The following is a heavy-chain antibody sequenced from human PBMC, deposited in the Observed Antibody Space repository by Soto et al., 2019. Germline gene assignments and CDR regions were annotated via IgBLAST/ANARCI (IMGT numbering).Heavy chain of an antibody. Sequence: SETLSLTCTVSGDSVNDDNFYWGWIRQSPGKGLEWIGHIYYNGNTYYSPSLKSRVLISVDTSKNQFSLEVTSVTAADTAVYYCARVYDFLWGGYNNFGYWGQGALVTVSS. CDR1: GDSVNDDNFY. CDR2: IYYNGNT. CDR3: ARVYDFLWGGYNNFGY. D-gene: IGHD3-16*01. V-gene: IGHV4-30-4*01. J-gene: IGHJ4*02.